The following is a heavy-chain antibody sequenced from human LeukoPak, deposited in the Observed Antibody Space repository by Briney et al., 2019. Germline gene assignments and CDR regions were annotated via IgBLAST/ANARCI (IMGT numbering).Heavy chain of an antibody. D-gene: IGHD6-19*01. V-gene: IGHV2-26*01. CDR3: ARIQYTSGWTFDY. Sequence: SGPTLVNPTETLTLTCTASGFSLSNARMGVSWIRHPPGKALEWLAHIFSNDENSYSTSLKSRLTISKDTSKSQVVLTMTSMDPVDTATYYCARIQYTSGWTFDYWGQGTLVTVSS. CDR1: GFSLSNARMG. CDR2: IFSNDEN. J-gene: IGHJ4*02.